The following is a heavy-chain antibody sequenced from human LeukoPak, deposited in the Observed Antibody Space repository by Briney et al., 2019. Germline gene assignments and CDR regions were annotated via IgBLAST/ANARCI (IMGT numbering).Heavy chain of an antibody. CDR1: GYTFTNYY. Sequence: ASVKVSCKASGYTFTNYYIHWVRQAPGQGLEWMGIINTSSGSTSYAQQFQGRVTMTRDTSTSTVYMELSSLRSEDTAVYYCASGKLRRTFYYYYYVMDVWGQGTTVTVCS. J-gene: IGHJ6*02. V-gene: IGHV1-46*01. CDR3: ASGKLRRTFYYYYYVMDV. D-gene: IGHD6-25*01. CDR2: INTSSGST.